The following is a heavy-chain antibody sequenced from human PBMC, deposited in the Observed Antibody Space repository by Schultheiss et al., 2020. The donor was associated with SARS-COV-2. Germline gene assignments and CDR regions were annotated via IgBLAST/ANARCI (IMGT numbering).Heavy chain of an antibody. J-gene: IGHJ4*02. CDR1: GFTFSSYE. CDR2: ISSSGSTI. Sequence: GGSLRLSCAASGFTFSSYEMNWVRQAPGKGLEWVSYISSSGSTIYYADSVKGRFTISRDNAKNSLYLQMNSLRAEDTAVYYCAKDLHSFWSGFLVDYWGQGTLVTVSS. D-gene: IGHD3-3*01. CDR3: AKDLHSFWSGFLVDY. V-gene: IGHV3-48*03.